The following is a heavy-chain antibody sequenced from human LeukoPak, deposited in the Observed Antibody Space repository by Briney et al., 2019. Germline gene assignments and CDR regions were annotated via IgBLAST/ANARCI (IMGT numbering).Heavy chain of an antibody. D-gene: IGHD3-3*01. CDR3: ARVPYYDFWSGHRDAFDI. J-gene: IGHJ3*02. V-gene: IGHV3-66*01. CDR2: IYSGGST. Sequence: PGGILRLSCAASGFTFSNYGMDWARQAPGEGLEWVSVIYSGGSTYYADSVKGRFTISRDNGKNSLYLQMNSLRAEDTAVYYCARVPYYDFWSGHRDAFDIWGQGTMVTVSS. CDR1: GFTFSNYG.